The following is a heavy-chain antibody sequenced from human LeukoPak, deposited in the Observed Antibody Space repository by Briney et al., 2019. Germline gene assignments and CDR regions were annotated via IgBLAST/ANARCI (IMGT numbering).Heavy chain of an antibody. Sequence: PSETLSLTCAVYGGSFSGYYWSWIRQPPGKGLEWIGYMYYSGSTYYNPSLKSRVTISADTSKNQFSLKLSSVTAADTAVYYCARPYYYDSTIDPWGQGTLVTVSS. CDR2: MYYSGST. D-gene: IGHD3-22*01. CDR3: ARPYYYDSTIDP. CDR1: GGSFSGYY. V-gene: IGHV4-59*08. J-gene: IGHJ5*02.